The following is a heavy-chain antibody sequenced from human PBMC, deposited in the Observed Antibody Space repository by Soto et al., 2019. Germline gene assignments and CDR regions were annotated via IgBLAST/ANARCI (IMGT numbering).Heavy chain of an antibody. CDR3: ARHGSRDY. V-gene: IGHV4-30-4*01. Sequence: QVQLQESGPGLVKPSQTLSLTCTVSGGSISSGDYYWSWIRQPPGKGLEWIGYISYSGGTYYIPSLDIRVTISVDASKNQFSLKLSSVTAADSAVYYCARHGSRDYWGQGTLVTVSS. J-gene: IGHJ4*02. D-gene: IGHD3-10*01. CDR2: ISYSGGT. CDR1: GGSISSGDYY.